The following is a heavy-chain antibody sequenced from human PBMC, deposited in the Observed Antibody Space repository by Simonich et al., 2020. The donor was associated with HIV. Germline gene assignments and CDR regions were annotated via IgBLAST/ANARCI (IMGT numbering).Heavy chain of an antibody. Sequence: EYGGGLVQPGRSLRLSCTASGFTFGAYAMSWVRQAPGKGLEWVGFIRSKAYGETTEYAASVKGRFTISRDDSKSIAYLQMNSLKTEDTALYYCTRIRSGSHSSSYDLEERNLLDYWGQGTLVTVSS. CDR1: GFTFGAYA. J-gene: IGHJ4*02. V-gene: IGHV3-49*04. CDR3: TRIRSGSHSSSYDLEERNLLDY. CDR2: IRSKAYGETT. D-gene: IGHD6-13*01.